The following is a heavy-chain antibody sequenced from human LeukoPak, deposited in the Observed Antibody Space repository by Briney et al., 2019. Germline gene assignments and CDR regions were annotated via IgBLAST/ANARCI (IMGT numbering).Heavy chain of an antibody. Sequence: PSETLSLTCTVSGGSISTYYWTWIRQPPGKGLEWIGYVYYTGSTNYNASLKSRVTISVDTSKNQFSLKPSSVTAADTAVYYCAREYSSGRAWYDPWGQGTLVTVSS. CDR3: AREYSSGRAWYDP. CDR1: GGSISTYY. J-gene: IGHJ5*02. V-gene: IGHV4-59*01. CDR2: VYYTGST. D-gene: IGHD3-22*01.